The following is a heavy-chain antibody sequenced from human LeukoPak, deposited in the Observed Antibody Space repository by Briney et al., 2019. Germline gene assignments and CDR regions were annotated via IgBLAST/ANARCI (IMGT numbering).Heavy chain of an antibody. CDR1: GYSISSGYY. CDR3: ARDYRAVAGTDGWFAP. D-gene: IGHD6-19*01. V-gene: IGHV4-38-2*02. CDR2: IYHTWNT. J-gene: IGHJ5*02. Sequence: SETLSLTCTVSGYSISSGYYWGWIRQPPGKGLEWIGSIYHTWNTFYKTSLKRRVTISVDTSKNQFSLKLSSVTAADSAVYYCARDYRAVAGTDGWFAPWGQGTLVTVPS.